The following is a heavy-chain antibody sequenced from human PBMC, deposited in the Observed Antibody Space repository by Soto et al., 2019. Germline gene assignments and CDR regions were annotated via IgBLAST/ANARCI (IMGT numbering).Heavy chain of an antibody. CDR2: ISTTTTT. Sequence: EVQLVESGGGLVQPGGSLRLSCAASGFSFSNYEMNWVRQAPGKGLEWFSFISTTTTTYYASSVSCRFTISSDNAKHSLSLQMSSLRGEDTAVYYCARGSRLGYGFEYWGQGTLFTV. D-gene: IGHD5-18*01. V-gene: IGHV3-48*03. J-gene: IGHJ4*02. CDR1: GFSFSNYE. CDR3: ARGSRLGYGFEY.